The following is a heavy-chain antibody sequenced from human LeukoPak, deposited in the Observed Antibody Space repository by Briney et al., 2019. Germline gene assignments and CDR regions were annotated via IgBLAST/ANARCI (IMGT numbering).Heavy chain of an antibody. D-gene: IGHD1-14*01. J-gene: IGHJ3*02. CDR3: AGVWPSRGNGAFDI. Sequence: SETLSLTCAVSGYSISSGYYWGWIRQPPGKGLEWIGSMYHSGSTYHNPSLKSRVTISVDTSKNQFSLKLSSVTAADTAVYYCAGVWPSRGNGAFDIWDQGKMVTVS. V-gene: IGHV4-38-2*01. CDR2: MYHSGST. CDR1: GYSISSGYY.